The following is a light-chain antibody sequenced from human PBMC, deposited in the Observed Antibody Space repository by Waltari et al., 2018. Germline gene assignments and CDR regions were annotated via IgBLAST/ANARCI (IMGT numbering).Light chain of an antibody. CDR2: DAS. V-gene: IGKV3D-15*01. CDR3: QQYHNWPPWT. Sequence: EIVMTQSPATLSVSPREGAPLSCRASQSVTTKLAWYQLKPGQAPRLLIYDASSRATGIPARFSGSGFGTEFTLTISSLQSEDFAVYYCQQYHNWPPWTFGRGTKVEIK. J-gene: IGKJ1*01. CDR1: QSVTTK.